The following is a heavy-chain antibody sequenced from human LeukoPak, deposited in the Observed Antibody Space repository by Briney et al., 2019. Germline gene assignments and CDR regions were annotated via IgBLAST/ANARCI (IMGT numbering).Heavy chain of an antibody. CDR1: GYTFTSYG. D-gene: IGHD3-10*01. CDR3: ARDTPLHYYGSGSSHDAFDI. J-gene: IGHJ3*02. CDR2: ISAYNGNT. Sequence: GSSVKVSCKASGYTFTSYGISWVRQAPGQGLEWMGWISAYNGNTNYAQKLQGRVTMTTDTSTSTAYMELRSLRSDDTAVYYCARDTPLHYYGSGSSHDAFDIWGQGTMVTVSS. V-gene: IGHV1-18*01.